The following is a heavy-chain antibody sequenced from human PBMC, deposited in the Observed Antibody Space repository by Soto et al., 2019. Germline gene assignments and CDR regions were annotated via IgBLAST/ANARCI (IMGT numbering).Heavy chain of an antibody. Sequence: QVQLVESGGGVVQPGRSLRLSCAASGFTFSSYGMHWVRQAPGKGLEWVAVIWYDGSNKYYEDSVKGRFTISRDNSKNTLYLQINSLRSEDTAVYYCARVDDFWSGATLQYFYYGMDVWGQGTTVTVSS. CDR2: IWYDGSNK. V-gene: IGHV3-33*01. CDR1: GFTFSSYG. D-gene: IGHD3-3*01. J-gene: IGHJ6*02. CDR3: ARVDDFWSGATLQYFYYGMDV.